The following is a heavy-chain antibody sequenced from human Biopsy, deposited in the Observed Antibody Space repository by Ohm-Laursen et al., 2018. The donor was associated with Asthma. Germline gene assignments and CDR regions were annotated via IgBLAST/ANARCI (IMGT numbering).Heavy chain of an antibody. CDR2: VFYGGAT. Sequence: TLSLTCTVSGDSISSYHWSWIRQPPGKGLEWIGYVFYGGATNYNPSLKSRVTISVDTSKNQFLLRLSSVTAADTAVYYCARGVVYGGDSYAEYFQHWGQGTLVTVSS. V-gene: IGHV4-59*01. CDR3: ARGVVYGGDSYAEYFQH. CDR1: GDSISSYH. J-gene: IGHJ1*01. D-gene: IGHD4-23*01.